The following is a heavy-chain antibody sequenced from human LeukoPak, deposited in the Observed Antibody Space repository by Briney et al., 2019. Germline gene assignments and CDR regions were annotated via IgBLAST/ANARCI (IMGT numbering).Heavy chain of an antibody. CDR3: AGIVVVPAAQSFYFDY. D-gene: IGHD2-2*01. Sequence: SETLSLTCTVSGGSISSGGYFWTWIRQPPGKGLEWIGSIYYSGSTHYNPSLKSRVTISVDTSKNQFSLKLSSVTAADTAVYYCAGIVVVPAAQSFYFDYWGQGTLVTVSS. CDR1: GGSISSGGYF. V-gene: IGHV4-39*01. CDR2: IYYSGST. J-gene: IGHJ4*02.